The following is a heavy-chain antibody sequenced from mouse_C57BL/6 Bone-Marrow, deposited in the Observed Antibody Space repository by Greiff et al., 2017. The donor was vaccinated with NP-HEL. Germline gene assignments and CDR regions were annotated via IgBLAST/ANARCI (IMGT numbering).Heavy chain of an antibody. D-gene: IGHD1-1*01. V-gene: IGHV1-7*01. CDR3: ARWFPDSYGY. J-gene: IGHJ2*01. Sequence: QVQLKESGAELAKPGASVKLSCKASGYTFTSYWMHWVKQRPGRGLEWIGYINPSSGSTKYNQKFKDKATLTADKSSSTAYMQLSSLTSEDSAVYDCARWFPDSYGYWGQGTTLTVSS. CDR2: INPSSGST. CDR1: GYTFTSYW.